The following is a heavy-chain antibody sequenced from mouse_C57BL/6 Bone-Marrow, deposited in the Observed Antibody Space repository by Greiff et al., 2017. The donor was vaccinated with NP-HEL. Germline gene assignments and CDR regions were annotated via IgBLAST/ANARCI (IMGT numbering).Heavy chain of an antibody. CDR3: ARQPPIYYDYPWFAY. D-gene: IGHD2-4*01. V-gene: IGHV5-9*01. CDR1: GFTFSSYT. Sequence: EVQGVESGGGLVKPGGSLKLSCAASGFTFSSYTMSWVRQTPEKRLEWVATISGGGGNTYYPDSVKGRFTISRDNAKNTLYLQMSSLRSEDTALYYCARQPPIYYDYPWFAYWGQGTLVTVSA. J-gene: IGHJ3*01. CDR2: ISGGGGNT.